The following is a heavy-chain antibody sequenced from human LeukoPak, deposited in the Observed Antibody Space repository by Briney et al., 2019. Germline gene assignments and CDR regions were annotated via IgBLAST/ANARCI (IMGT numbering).Heavy chain of an antibody. CDR2: INHSGST. V-gene: IGHV4-34*01. D-gene: IGHD5-18*01. CDR1: GGSFSGYY. CDR3: ARGPRWIQTYYFDY. Sequence: SETLSLTCAVYGGSFSGYYWSWIRQPPGKGLEWIGEINHSGSTNYNPSLKSRVTISVDTSKNQFSLKLSSVTAAETAVYYCARGPRWIQTYYFDYWGQGTLVTVSS. J-gene: IGHJ4*02.